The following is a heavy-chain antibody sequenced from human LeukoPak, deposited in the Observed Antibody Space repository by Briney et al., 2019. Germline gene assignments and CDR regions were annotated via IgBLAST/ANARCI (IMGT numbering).Heavy chain of an antibody. CDR2: ISSSTSYI. CDR1: GFTFSSYS. D-gene: IGHD5-18*01. CDR3: ARGEDAAMITGGYNWFDP. Sequence: PGGSLRLSCAASGFTFSSYSMAWVRQAPGKGLEWVPSISSSTSYIYYADSVQGRFTISRDNAKNSLYLQMNSLRAEDTAVYYCARGEDAAMITGGYNWFDPWGQGTLVTVSS. J-gene: IGHJ5*02. V-gene: IGHV3-21*01.